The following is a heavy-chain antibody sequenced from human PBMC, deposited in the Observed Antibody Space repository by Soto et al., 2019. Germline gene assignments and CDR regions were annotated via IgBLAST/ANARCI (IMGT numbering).Heavy chain of an antibody. J-gene: IGHJ5*02. V-gene: IGHV1-69*13. Sequence: ASVKVSCKASGGTFSCYAISWVRQAPGQGLEWMGGIIPIFGTANYAQKFQGRVTITADESTSTAYMELSSPRSEGTAVYYCARDWPYSSSPNWFDPWGQGTLVTVSS. CDR1: GGTFSCYA. D-gene: IGHD6-13*01. CDR2: IIPIFGTA. CDR3: ARDWPYSSSPNWFDP.